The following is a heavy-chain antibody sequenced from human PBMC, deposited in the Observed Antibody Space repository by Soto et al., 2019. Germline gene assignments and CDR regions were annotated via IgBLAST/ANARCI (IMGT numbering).Heavy chain of an antibody. J-gene: IGHJ4*01. Sequence: PGGSLRLSCAASGFTFSSYAVSWVRQAPGKGLEWVSAISGSDGSTYHAESVKGRFTISRDNSKNTLYLQMNSLRAEDTAVYYCAKDLFIFFFLRVDYWGLGTLVTVSS. CDR3: AKDLFIFFFLRVDY. V-gene: IGHV3-23*01. CDR2: ISGSDGST. D-gene: IGHD3-3*01. CDR1: GFTFSSYA.